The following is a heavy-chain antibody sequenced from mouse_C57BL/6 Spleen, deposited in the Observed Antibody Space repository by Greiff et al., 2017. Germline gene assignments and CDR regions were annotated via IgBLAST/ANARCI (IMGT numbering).Heavy chain of an antibody. CDR2: ISDGGSYT. CDR1: GFTFSSYA. V-gene: IGHV5-4*01. CDR3: ARWGYGSRGRDWYFDV. Sequence: EVQGVESGGGLVKPGGSLKLSCAASGFTFSSYAMSWVRQTPEKRLEWVATISDGGSYTYYPDNVKGRFTISRDNAKNNLYLQMIHLKSEDTAMYYCARWGYGSRGRDWYFDVWGTGTTVTVAS. J-gene: IGHJ1*03. D-gene: IGHD1-1*01.